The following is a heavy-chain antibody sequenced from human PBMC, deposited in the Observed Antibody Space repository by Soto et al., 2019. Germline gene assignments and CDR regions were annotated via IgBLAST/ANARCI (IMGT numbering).Heavy chain of an antibody. Sequence: PGGSLRLSCAASGFTFSSYGMHWVRQAPGKGLEWVAVISYDGSNKYYADSVKGRFTISRDNSKNTLYLQMNSLRAEDTAVYYCAKGSTEQWLVLGFYWGQGTLGTAPQ. CDR1: GFTFSSYG. D-gene: IGHD6-19*01. CDR3: AKGSTEQWLVLGFY. CDR2: ISYDGSNK. V-gene: IGHV3-30*18. J-gene: IGHJ4*02.